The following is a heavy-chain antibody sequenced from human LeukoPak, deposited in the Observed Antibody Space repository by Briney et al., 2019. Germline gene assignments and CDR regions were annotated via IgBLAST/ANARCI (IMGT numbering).Heavy chain of an antibody. CDR1: GGTFSSYA. D-gene: IGHD5-12*01. CDR2: IIPIFGTA. Sequence: SVKVSCTASGGTFSSYAISWVRQAPGQGLEWMGGIIPIFGTAYYAQTFQGRVTITADESTSTVYMELSSLRSEDTAVYYGARALRNGYDLTPGGGGDHFDYWGQGTLVTVSS. J-gene: IGHJ4*02. V-gene: IGHV1-69*01. CDR3: ARALRNGYDLTPGGGGDHFDY.